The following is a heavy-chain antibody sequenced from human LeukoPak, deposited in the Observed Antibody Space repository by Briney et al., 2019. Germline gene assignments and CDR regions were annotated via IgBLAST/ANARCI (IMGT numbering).Heavy chain of an antibody. J-gene: IGHJ4*02. CDR2: MNPNSGNT. CDR1: GYTFTTYD. CDR3: ARGPPEHPQGY. D-gene: IGHD1-14*01. V-gene: IGHV1-8*01. Sequence: GASVKVSRKASGYTFTTYDINWVRQAPGQGLEWMGWMNPNSGNTDYAQKFQGRVTMTRNTSITTAFMELNNLRSEDTAVYYCARGPPEHPQGYWGQGTLVTVSS.